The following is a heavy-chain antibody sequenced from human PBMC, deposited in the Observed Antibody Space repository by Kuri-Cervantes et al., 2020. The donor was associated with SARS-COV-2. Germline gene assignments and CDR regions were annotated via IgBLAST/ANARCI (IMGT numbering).Heavy chain of an antibody. J-gene: IGHJ5*02. CDR2: INHSGST. V-gene: IGHV4-34*01. Sequence: SETLSLTCAVYGGSFSGYYWSWIRQPPGKGLGWIGEINHSGSTNYNPSLKSRVTISVDTTKNQFSLKLSSVTAANTAVYYCARVTVVWGNNWFDPWGQGTLVTVSS. CDR1: GGSFSGYY. CDR3: ARVTVVWGNNWFDP. D-gene: IGHD1-14*01.